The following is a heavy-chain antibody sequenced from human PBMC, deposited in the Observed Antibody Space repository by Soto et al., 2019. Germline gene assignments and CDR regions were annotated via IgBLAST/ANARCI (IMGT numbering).Heavy chain of an antibody. CDR3: ARGNFYGSGLGV. V-gene: IGHV4-31*03. CDR1: GGSISSGGYY. CDR2: IYYSGST. Sequence: SETLSLTCTVSGGSISSGGYYWSWIRQHPGKGLEWIGYIYYSGSTYYNPSLKSRVTISVDTSKNQFSLKLSSVTAADTAVYYCARGNFYGSGLGVWGQGTLVTVSS. D-gene: IGHD3-10*01. J-gene: IGHJ4*02.